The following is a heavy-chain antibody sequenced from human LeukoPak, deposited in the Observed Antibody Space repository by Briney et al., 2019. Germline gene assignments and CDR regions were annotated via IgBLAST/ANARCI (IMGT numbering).Heavy chain of an antibody. V-gene: IGHV3-21*01. Sequence: GGSLRLSCAASGFTFSSYSMNWVRQAPGKGLEWVSSISSSSSYIYYADSVKGRFTISRDNAKNSLYLQMSSLRAEDTAVYYCARASGATVTDYWGQGTLVTVSS. CDR1: GFTFSSYS. D-gene: IGHD4-17*01. CDR2: ISSSSSYI. J-gene: IGHJ4*02. CDR3: ARASGATVTDY.